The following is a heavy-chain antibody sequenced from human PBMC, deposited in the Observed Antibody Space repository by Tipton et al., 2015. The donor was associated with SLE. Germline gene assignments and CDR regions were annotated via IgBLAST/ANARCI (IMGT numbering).Heavy chain of an antibody. D-gene: IGHD3-16*01. CDR2: IYYSGST. Sequence: TLSLTCTVSGGSISSYYWSWIRQPPGKGLEWIGYIYYSGSTNYNPSLKSRVTISVDTSKNQFSLKLNSVTAADTAMYFCARSPGRLRSMDYWGQGTLVIVSS. J-gene: IGHJ4*02. CDR1: GGSISSYY. CDR3: ARSPGRLRSMDY. V-gene: IGHV4-59*07.